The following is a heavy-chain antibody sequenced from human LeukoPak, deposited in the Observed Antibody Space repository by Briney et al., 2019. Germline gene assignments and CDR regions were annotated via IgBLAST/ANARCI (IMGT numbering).Heavy chain of an antibody. D-gene: IGHD3-10*01. CDR1: GFTFSGSA. CDR3: TRHDYGSGSLVDY. Sequence: PGGSLRLSCAASGFTFSGSAMHWVRQASGKWLEWVGRIRSKANSYATAYAASVKGRFTISRDDSKNTAYLQMNSLKTEDTAVYYCTRHDYGSGSLVDYWGQGTLVTVSS. V-gene: IGHV3-73*01. J-gene: IGHJ4*02. CDR2: IRSKANSYAT.